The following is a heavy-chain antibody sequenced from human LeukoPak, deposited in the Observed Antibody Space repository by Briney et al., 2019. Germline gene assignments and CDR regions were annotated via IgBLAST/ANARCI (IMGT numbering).Heavy chain of an antibody. Sequence: SETLSLTCTVSGGSISSGSYYWGWIRQPPGKGLEWIGSVYYSGSTYYNPSLKSRVTISVDTSKNQFSLKLSSVTAADPAVYYCARHHEPRSIRAFDIWGQGTMVTVSS. CDR1: GGSISSGSYY. CDR3: ARHHEPRSIRAFDI. CDR2: VYYSGST. V-gene: IGHV4-39*01. J-gene: IGHJ3*02.